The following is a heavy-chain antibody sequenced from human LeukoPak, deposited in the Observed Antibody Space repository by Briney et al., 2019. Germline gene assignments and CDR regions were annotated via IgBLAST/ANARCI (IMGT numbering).Heavy chain of an antibody. CDR2: ISSSSSYI. V-gene: IGHV3-21*01. D-gene: IGHD1-26*01. Sequence: GGSLRLSCAASGFTFSSYSMNWVRQAPGKGLEWVSSISSSSSYIYYADSVKGRFTISRDNAKNSLYLQMNSLRAEDTAVYYCARDPYSGSYGNYYYYYMDVWGKGTTVTISS. CDR1: GFTFSSYS. CDR3: ARDPYSGSYGNYYYYYMDV. J-gene: IGHJ6*03.